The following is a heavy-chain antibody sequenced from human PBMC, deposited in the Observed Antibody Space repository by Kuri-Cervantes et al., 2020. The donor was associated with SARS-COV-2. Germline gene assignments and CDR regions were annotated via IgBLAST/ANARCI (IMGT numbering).Heavy chain of an antibody. CDR1: GGSFSGYY. CDR3: ARGLGYYYDSSGYGPVYYFDY. Sequence: SETLSLTCAVYGGSFSGYYWSWIRQPPGKGLEWIGEINHSGSTNYNPSLKSRVTISVDTSKNQFSLKLSSVTAADTAVYYCARGLGYYYDSSGYGPVYYFDYWGQGTLVTVYS. CDR2: INHSGST. D-gene: IGHD3-22*01. J-gene: IGHJ4*02. V-gene: IGHV4-34*01.